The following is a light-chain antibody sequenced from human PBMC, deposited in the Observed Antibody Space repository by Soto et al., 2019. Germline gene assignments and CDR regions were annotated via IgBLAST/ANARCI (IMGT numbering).Light chain of an antibody. CDR1: QSVSNTY. J-gene: IGKJ5*01. Sequence: EIVLTQSPGTLSLSPGERATLSCRASQSVSNTYLAWYQQKPGQTPRLLIYGASSRATGIPDRFSGSGSGTDFTLTISRREPEDFAVYYCQQYGSSITFGQGTRLEIK. CDR2: GAS. V-gene: IGKV3-20*01. CDR3: QQYGSSIT.